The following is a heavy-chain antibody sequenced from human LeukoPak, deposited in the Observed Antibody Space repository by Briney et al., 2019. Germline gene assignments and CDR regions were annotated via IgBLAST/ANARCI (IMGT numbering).Heavy chain of an antibody. CDR2: ISSSGTYI. CDR1: TFTFSSYN. CDR3: VRDRGSYRPIDY. V-gene: IGHV3-21*01. J-gene: IGHJ4*02. D-gene: IGHD1-26*01. Sequence: GGSLRLSCAASTFTFSSYNMNWVRQAPGKGLEWVSSISSSGTYIYYRDSVKGRFTISRDNAENSLYLEMKSLRVEDTAIYYCVRDRGSYRPIDYWGQGTLVTVSS.